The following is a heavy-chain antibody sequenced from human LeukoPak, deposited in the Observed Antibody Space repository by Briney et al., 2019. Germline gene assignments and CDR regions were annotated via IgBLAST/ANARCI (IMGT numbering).Heavy chain of an antibody. CDR1: GFTFDDYA. V-gene: IGHV3-9*03. CDR3: AKGRSGYYYGSGPLDY. D-gene: IGHD3-10*01. J-gene: IGHJ4*02. Sequence: GGSLRLSCAGSGFTFDDYAMHWVRQAPGKGLEWVSGISWNSGNIGYVDSVKGRFIVSRDNAKNSLYLQMNSLRDEDMALYYCAKGRSGYYYGSGPLDYWGQGTLVTVSS. CDR2: ISWNSGNI.